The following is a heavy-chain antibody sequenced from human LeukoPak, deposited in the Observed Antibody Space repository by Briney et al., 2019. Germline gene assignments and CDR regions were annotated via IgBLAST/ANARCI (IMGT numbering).Heavy chain of an antibody. V-gene: IGHV4-59*01. J-gene: IGHJ5*02. CDR3: ARERAAAGIVRWFDP. CDR2: IYYSGST. Sequence: SETLSLTCTVSGGSISSYYWSWIRQPPEKGLGWIGYIYYSGSTNYNPSLRSRVTISVDTSKNQFSLKLSSVTAADTAVYYCARERAAAGIVRWFDPWGQGTLVTVSS. CDR1: GGSISSYY. D-gene: IGHD6-13*01.